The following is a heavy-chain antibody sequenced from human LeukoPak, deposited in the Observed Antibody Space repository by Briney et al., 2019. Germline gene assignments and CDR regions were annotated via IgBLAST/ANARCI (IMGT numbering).Heavy chain of an antibody. J-gene: IGHJ5*02. D-gene: IGHD3-3*01. CDR1: GYTFTELS. CDR2: FDPEEGET. V-gene: IGHV1-24*01. CDR3: ATFRWIAYSNWFDP. Sequence: GASVKVSCKTSGYTFTELSMQWVRQAPGKGLEWMGGFDPEEGETIYAQKFQGRVIMTEDPSTDTAYMELSSLTSEDTAMYYCATFRWIAYSNWFDPWGQGTLVTVSP.